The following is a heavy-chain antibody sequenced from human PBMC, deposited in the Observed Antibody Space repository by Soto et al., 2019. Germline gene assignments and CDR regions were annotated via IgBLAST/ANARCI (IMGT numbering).Heavy chain of an antibody. J-gene: IGHJ4*02. Sequence: GGSLRLSCVASGFTLSEHYIDWVRQAPGKGLEWVGRTRNKAKSYSTEYAAPVKDRFTLSRDDSKNSVYLQMDSLKIEDTAVYFCARPILHDYWGQGTLVIVSS. CDR1: GFTLSEHY. CDR2: TRNKAKSYST. V-gene: IGHV3-72*01. CDR3: ARPILHDY.